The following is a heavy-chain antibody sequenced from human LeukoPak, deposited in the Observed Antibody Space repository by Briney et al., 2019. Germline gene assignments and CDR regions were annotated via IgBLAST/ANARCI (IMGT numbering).Heavy chain of an antibody. CDR1: GVSISSSNSY. V-gene: IGHV4-39*01. J-gene: IGHJ5*02. Sequence: PSETLSLTCTVSGVSISSSNSYWGWIRQPPGKGLEWIGSIYYSGNTYYNASLKSQVSISIDTSKNQFSLKLTSVTAADTAVYYCARATDYYGSGSYYNFVWLYWFDPWGQGTLVTVSS. CDR3: ARATDYYGSGSYYNFVWLYWFDP. CDR2: IYYSGNT. D-gene: IGHD3-10*01.